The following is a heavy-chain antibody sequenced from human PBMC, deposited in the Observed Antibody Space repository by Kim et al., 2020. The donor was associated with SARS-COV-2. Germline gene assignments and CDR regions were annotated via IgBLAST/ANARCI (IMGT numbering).Heavy chain of an antibody. CDR2: ISYDGSNK. V-gene: IGHV3-30-3*01. Sequence: GGSLRLSCAASGFTFSSYAMHWVRQAPGKGLEWVAVISYDGSNKYYADSVKGRFTISRDNSKNTLYLQMNSLRAEDTAVYYCARWGIVGATTRSVYYFD. D-gene: IGHD1-26*01. J-gene: IGHJ4*01. CDR3: ARWGIVGATTRSVYYFD. CDR1: GFTFSSYA.